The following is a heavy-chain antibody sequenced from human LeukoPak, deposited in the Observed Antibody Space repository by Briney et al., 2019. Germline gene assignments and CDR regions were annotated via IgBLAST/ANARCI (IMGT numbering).Heavy chain of an antibody. J-gene: IGHJ4*02. V-gene: IGHV3-48*01. CDR3: ARGSGLYSTGWYLAPSDY. CDR1: GFTFSSYS. D-gene: IGHD6-19*01. Sequence: RSGGSLRLSCAASGFTFSSYSMNWVRQAPGKGLEWVSYISSSSSTIYYADSVKGRFTISRENAKNSLYLQMNSLRAGDTAVYYCARGSGLYSTGWYLAPSDYWGQGTLVTVSS. CDR2: ISSSSSTI.